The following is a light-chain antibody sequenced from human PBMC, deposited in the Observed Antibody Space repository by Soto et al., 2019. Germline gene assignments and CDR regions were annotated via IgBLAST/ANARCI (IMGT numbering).Light chain of an antibody. CDR1: QVIDNY. Sequence: DLQMTQSPSSLSASVGDRVTITCRASQVIDNYLAWYQQQPGKVPRLLIYAGSILETGVPSRFTGSGSGTDLTLTITSLEPEDVATYYCQKYNSAPWTFGQGTKVEIK. CDR3: QKYNSAPWT. V-gene: IGKV1-27*01. J-gene: IGKJ1*01. CDR2: AGS.